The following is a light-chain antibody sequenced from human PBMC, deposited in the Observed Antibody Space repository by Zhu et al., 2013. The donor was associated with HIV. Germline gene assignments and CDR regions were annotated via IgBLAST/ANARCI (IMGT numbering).Light chain of an antibody. CDR2: GAS. J-gene: IGKJ4*01. Sequence: EIVLTQSPGTLSLSPGERATLSCRASQSVSSSYLAWYQQKPGQAPRLFMYGASSRVTGIPDRFSGRGSGTDFTLTISRLEAEDFATYYCQQANSFPLTFGGGTKVEIK. CDR3: QQANSFPLT. V-gene: IGKV3-20*01. CDR1: QSVSSSY.